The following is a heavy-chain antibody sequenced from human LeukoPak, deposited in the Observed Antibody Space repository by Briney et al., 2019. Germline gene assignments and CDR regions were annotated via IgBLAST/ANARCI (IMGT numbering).Heavy chain of an antibody. V-gene: IGHV4-31*03. CDR3: SRGAGYYGAR. J-gene: IGHJ4*02. CDR1: GGSISSGGYY. CDR2: IYYSGST. Sequence: SQTLSLTCTVSGGSISSGGYYWSWIRQHPGKGLEWIWYIYYSGSTYYNPSLKSRVTISVDTSKNQFSLKLSSVTAADTAVYYFSRGAGYYGARWGQGTLVTVSS. D-gene: IGHD4-17*01.